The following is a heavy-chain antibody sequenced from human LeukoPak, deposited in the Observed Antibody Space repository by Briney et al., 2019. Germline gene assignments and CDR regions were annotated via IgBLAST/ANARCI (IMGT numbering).Heavy chain of an antibody. V-gene: IGHV1-69*04. D-gene: IGHD6-13*01. CDR3: ARDSRLSSSWFREDY. J-gene: IGHJ4*02. Sequence: SVKVSCKASGGTFSSYAISWVRQAPGQGLEWMGRIIPILGIANYAQKFQGRVTITADKSTGTAYMELSSLRSEDTAVYYCARDSRLSSSWFREDYWGQGTLVTVPS. CDR2: IIPILGIA. CDR1: GGTFSSYA.